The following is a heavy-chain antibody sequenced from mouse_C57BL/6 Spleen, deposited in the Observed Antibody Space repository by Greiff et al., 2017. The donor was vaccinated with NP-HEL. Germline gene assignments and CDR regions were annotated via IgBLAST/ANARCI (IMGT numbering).Heavy chain of an antibody. V-gene: IGHV1-64*01. D-gene: IGHD1-1*01. Sequence: QVHVKQSGAELVKPGASVKLSCKASGYTFTSYWMHWVKQRPGQGLEWIGMIHPNSGSTNYNEKFKSKATLTVDKSSSTAYMQLSSLTSEDSAVYYCARSRGGSSYFDYWGQGTTLTVSS. CDR2: IHPNSGST. CDR1: GYTFTSYW. CDR3: ARSRGGSSYFDY. J-gene: IGHJ2*01.